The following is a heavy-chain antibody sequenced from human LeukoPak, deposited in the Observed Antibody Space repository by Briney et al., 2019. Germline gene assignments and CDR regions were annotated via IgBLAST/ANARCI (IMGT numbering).Heavy chain of an antibody. V-gene: IGHV4-34*01. J-gene: IGHJ4*02. D-gene: IGHD6-13*01. Sequence: SETLSLTCAVYGGSFSGYYWSWIRQPPGKGLEWIGEINHSGSTNYNPSLKSRVTISVDTSKNQFSLKLSSVTAADTAVYYCATAAAGPPSFDYWGQGTVVTVSS. CDR1: GGSFSGYY. CDR2: INHSGST. CDR3: ATAAAGPPSFDY.